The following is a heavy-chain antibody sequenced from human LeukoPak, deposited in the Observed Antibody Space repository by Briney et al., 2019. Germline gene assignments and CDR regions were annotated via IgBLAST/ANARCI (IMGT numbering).Heavy chain of an antibody. V-gene: IGHV3-23*01. D-gene: IGHD3-10*01. CDR3: AKEPLYYYGSGSYHDY. CDR2: ISGIGAST. Sequence: GGSLRLSCSASGLTFSSYGMRGVRPAPRKGREWVSAISGIGASTYYADSVKGRFTISRDNSKNTLYMQRNGLRAEDTAVYYCAKEPLYYYGSGSYHDYWGQGTLVTVSS. J-gene: IGHJ4*02. CDR1: GLTFSSYG.